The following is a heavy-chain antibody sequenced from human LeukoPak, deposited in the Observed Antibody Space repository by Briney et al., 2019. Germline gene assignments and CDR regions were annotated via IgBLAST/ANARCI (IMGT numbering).Heavy chain of an antibody. V-gene: IGHV3-48*01. D-gene: IGHD3-3*01. J-gene: IGHJ4*02. CDR1: GFTFSSYS. CDR3: ARGGSRGYDFWSGSYYFDY. Sequence: GGSLRLSCAASGFTFSSYSMNWVRQAPGKGLEWVSYIISSSSTIYYADSVKGRFTISRDNSKNTLYLQMNSLRAEDTAVYYCARGGSRGYDFWSGSYYFDYWGQGTLVTVSS. CDR2: IISSSSTI.